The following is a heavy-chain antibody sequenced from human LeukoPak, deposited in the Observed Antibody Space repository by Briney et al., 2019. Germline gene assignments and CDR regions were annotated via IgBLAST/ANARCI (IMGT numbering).Heavy chain of an antibody. Sequence: PGGSLRLSCAASGFTFDDYGMTWVRQAPGKGLEWVSGINWNGGSTGYADSVKGRFTISRDNAQNSLYLQMNSLRAEDTALYYCARWRLQWLGLDYWGQGTLVTVSS. CDR3: ARWRLQWLGLDY. D-gene: IGHD6-19*01. CDR1: GFTFDDYG. V-gene: IGHV3-20*04. CDR2: INWNGGST. J-gene: IGHJ4*02.